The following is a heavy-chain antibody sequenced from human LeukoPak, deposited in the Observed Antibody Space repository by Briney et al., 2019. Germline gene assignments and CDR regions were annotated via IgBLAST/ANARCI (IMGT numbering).Heavy chain of an antibody. V-gene: IGHV1-69*13. Sequence: ASVKVSCKASGGTFSSYAISWVRQAPGQGLEWMGGIIPIFGTANYAQKFQGRVTITADESTSTAYMELSSLRSEDTAVYYCAREGRGSDRRGAFDIWGQGTMVTVSS. D-gene: IGHD3-10*01. CDR3: AREGRGSDRRGAFDI. J-gene: IGHJ3*02. CDR1: GGTFSSYA. CDR2: IIPIFGTA.